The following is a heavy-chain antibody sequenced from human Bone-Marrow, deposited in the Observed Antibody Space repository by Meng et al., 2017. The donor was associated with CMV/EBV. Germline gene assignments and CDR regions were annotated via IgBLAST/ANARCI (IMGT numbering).Heavy chain of an antibody. J-gene: IGHJ6*02. Sequence: SETLSLTCAVYGGSFSGYYWSWIRQPPGKGLEWIGEINHSGSTNYNPSLKSRVTISVDTSKNQFSLKLISVTAADTAVYYCATKPPETPYEFFLWVYYYYAMDVWGQGTTVTVSS. V-gene: IGHV4-34*01. CDR1: GGSFSGYY. CDR2: INHSGST. D-gene: IGHD3-3*01. CDR3: ATKPPETPYEFFLWVYYYYAMDV.